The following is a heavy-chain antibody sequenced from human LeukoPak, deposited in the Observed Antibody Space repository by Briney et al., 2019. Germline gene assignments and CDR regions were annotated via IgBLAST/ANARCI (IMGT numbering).Heavy chain of an antibody. CDR2: ISYDGSNK. V-gene: IGHV3-30-3*01. D-gene: IGHD6-19*01. CDR3: ARGSPSGWPEYYFDY. CDR1: GFTFSSYA. Sequence: GRSLRLSCAASGFTFSSYAMHWVRQAPGKGLEWVAVISYDGSNKYYADSVKGRFTISRDNSKSTLYLQMNSLRAEDTAVYYCARGSPSGWPEYYFDYWGQGTLVTVSS. J-gene: IGHJ4*02.